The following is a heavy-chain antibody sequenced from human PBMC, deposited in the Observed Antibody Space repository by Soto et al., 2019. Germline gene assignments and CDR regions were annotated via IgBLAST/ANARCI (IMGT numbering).Heavy chain of an antibody. CDR2: ISSSGSTI. V-gene: IGHV3-11*04. D-gene: IGHD2-2*01. CDR3: ARAMARQPVLDY. CDR1: GFTFSDYY. J-gene: IGHJ4*02. Sequence: TGGSLRLSCAASGFTFSDYYMSWIRQAPGKGLEWVSYISSSGSTIYYADSVKGRFTISRDNAKNSLYLQMNSLRAEDTAVYYCARAMARQPVLDYWGQGTLVTVSS.